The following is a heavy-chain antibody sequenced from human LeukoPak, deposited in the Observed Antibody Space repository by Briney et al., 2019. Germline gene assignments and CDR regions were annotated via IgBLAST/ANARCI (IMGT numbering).Heavy chain of an antibody. J-gene: IGHJ4*02. CDR1: GGSFSGYY. V-gene: IGHV4-34*01. CDR2: INHSGSA. CDR3: ASLKSGYQLPGDY. Sequence: SETPSLTCAVYGGSFSGYYWSWIRQPPGKGLEWIGEINHSGSANYNPSLKSRVTISVDTSKNQFSLKLSSVTAADTAVYYCASLKSGYQLPGDYWGQGTLVTVSS. D-gene: IGHD2-2*01.